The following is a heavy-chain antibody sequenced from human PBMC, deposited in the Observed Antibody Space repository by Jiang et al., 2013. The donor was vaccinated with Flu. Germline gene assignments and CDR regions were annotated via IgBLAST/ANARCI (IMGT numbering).Heavy chain of an antibody. D-gene: IGHD6-13*01. Sequence: RFSCAASGFTFSSYAMSWVRQAPGKGLEWVSGVSGNGISTYYANSVKGRFTISRDNSKNTLYLQMNSLRAEDTAVYYCAKGRGSTWQYFDYWGQGILVTVSS. CDR2: VSGNGIST. V-gene: IGHV3-23*01. CDR3: AKGRGSTWQYFDY. CDR1: GFTFSSYA. J-gene: IGHJ4*02.